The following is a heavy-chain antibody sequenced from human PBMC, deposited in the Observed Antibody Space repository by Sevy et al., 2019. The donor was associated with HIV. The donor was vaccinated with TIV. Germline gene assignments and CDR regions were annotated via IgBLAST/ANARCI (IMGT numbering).Heavy chain of an antibody. CDR2: ISGSGGST. V-gene: IGHV3-23*01. D-gene: IGHD6-19*01. CDR1: GFTFSSYA. J-gene: IGHJ4*02. CDR3: AKDQGAVAGNLFHY. Sequence: GGSLRLSCAASGFTFSSYAMSWVRQAPGKGLEWVSGISGSGGSTYYADSVKGRFTITRDQSKNTLYLKTNSPRAEDTAVYYCAKDQGAVAGNLFHYWAQGTLVTVSP.